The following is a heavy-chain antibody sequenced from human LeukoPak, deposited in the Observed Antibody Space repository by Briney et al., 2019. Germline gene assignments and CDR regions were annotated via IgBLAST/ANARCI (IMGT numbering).Heavy chain of an antibody. V-gene: IGHV3-30*18. J-gene: IGHJ4*02. CDR3: AKDRYSYAFEYSDS. D-gene: IGHD5-18*01. CDR2: ISYDGSNK. CDR1: GFTFSSYG. Sequence: GGSLRLSCAASGFTFSSYGMHWVRQAPGKGLEWVVVISYDGSNKYYADSVKGRFTISRDNSKNTLFLQVSSLRAEDTAVYYCAKDRYSYAFEYSDSWGQGTLVTVSS.